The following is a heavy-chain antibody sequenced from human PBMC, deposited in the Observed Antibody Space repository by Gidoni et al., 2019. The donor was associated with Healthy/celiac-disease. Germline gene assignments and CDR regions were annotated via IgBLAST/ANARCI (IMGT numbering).Heavy chain of an antibody. D-gene: IGHD3-10*01. CDR1: GYSFTSYW. J-gene: IGHJ6*02. Sequence: EVQLVQSGAEMTKPGESLQISCKGSGYSFTSYWIGWVRQMPGKGLEWMGIIYPGHSDTRYSPSVQGQVTISADKSISTAYLQWSSLKASDTAMYYCARHLSGSGSYKYYYYGMDVWGQGTTVTVSS. V-gene: IGHV5-51*01. CDR2: IYPGHSDT. CDR3: ARHLSGSGSYKYYYYGMDV.